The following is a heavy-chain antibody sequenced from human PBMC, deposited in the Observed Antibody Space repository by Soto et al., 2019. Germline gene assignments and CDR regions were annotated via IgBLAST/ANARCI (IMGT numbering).Heavy chain of an antibody. J-gene: IGHJ4*02. V-gene: IGHV4-59*01. D-gene: IGHD6-19*01. CDR1: GGSSGAYF. CDR2: IYYTGAT. CDR3: ARPSVPATRGPLDY. Sequence: PSETLSLTCTVSGGSSGAYFWNWVRQPPGRGLEWIGNIYYTGATSYNPSLESRVTTSLDTSKNQFSLRPSSVTAADTAVYYCARPSVPATRGPLDYWGQGALVTVSS.